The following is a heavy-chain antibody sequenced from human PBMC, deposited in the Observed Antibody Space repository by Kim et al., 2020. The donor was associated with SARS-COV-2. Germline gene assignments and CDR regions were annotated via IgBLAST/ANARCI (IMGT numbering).Heavy chain of an antibody. CDR2: ISYDGSNK. Sequence: GGSLRLSCAASGFTFSSYGMHWVRQAPGKGLEWVAVISYDGSNKYYADSVKGRFTISRDNSKNTPYLQMNSLRAEDTAVYYCAKELPPGYSSGWSYYYYGMDVWGQGTTVTVSS. CDR3: AKELPPGYSSGWSYYYYGMDV. D-gene: IGHD6-19*01. V-gene: IGHV3-30*18. CDR1: GFTFSSYG. J-gene: IGHJ6*02.